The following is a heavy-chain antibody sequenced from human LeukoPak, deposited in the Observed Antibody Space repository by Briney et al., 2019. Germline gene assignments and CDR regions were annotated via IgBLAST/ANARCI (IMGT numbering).Heavy chain of an antibody. CDR3: ARDHHLMWRSGSYLFDY. CDR2: IRSSGDII. CDR1: GFTFSDYY. V-gene: IGHV3-11*01. D-gene: IGHD3-10*01. Sequence: PGGSLRLSCAASGFTFSDYYMSWIRQAPGKGLEWVSQIRSSGDIISYADSVKGRFTISRDNAKNSLYLQMNSLRAEDTAVYYCARDHHLMWRSGSYLFDYWGQGTLVTVSS. J-gene: IGHJ4*02.